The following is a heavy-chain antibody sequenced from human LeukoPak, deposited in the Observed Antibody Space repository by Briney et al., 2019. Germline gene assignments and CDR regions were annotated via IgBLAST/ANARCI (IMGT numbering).Heavy chain of an antibody. CDR1: GFTVSNDY. V-gene: IGHV3-53*01. Sequence: GGSLRLSCAVSGFTVSNDYMSWVRQAPGKGLEWVSVIYGGGDTYYADSVRGRFTISRDNAKNTLYLQMNSLRADDTAVYYCVRGIGTAENDYWGQGTLVTVSS. D-gene: IGHD6-13*01. J-gene: IGHJ4*02. CDR2: IYGGGDT. CDR3: VRGIGTAENDY.